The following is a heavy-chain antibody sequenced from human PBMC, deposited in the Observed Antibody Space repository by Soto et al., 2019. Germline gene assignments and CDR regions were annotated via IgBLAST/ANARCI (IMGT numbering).Heavy chain of an antibody. D-gene: IGHD2-2*01. CDR2: INAYNGKT. J-gene: IGHJ4*02. CDR1: GYTFTSYG. Sequence: ASVKVSCKASGYTFTSYGISWVRQAPGQGLEWMGWINAYNGKTIYAQKLQGRVTMTEDTSTDTAYMELSSLRSEDTAVYYCATGGYCSSTSCLEFDYWGQGTLVTVSS. V-gene: IGHV1-18*01. CDR3: ATGGYCSSTSCLEFDY.